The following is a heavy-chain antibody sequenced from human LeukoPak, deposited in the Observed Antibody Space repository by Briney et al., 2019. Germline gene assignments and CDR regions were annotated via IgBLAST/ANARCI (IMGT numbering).Heavy chain of an antibody. CDR2: INPNSGGT. J-gene: IGHJ4*02. D-gene: IGHD2-8*01. CDR1: GYTFTGYY. Sequence: GASVKVSCKASGYTFTGYYMHWVRQAPGQGLEWMGWINPNSGGTNYAQKFQGRVTMTRDTSISTAYMELSRLRSDDTAVYYCARGERYCTNGVCHPDYWGQGTLVTVSS. CDR3: ARGERYCTNGVCHPDY. V-gene: IGHV1-2*02.